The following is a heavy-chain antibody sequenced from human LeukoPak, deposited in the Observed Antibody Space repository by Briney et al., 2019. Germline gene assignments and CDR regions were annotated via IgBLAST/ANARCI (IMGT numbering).Heavy chain of an antibody. Sequence: PGGSLRLSCAASGFTFSSYWMHWVRQAPGKGLEWVASIKNDGSEKYYVDSVRGRYTISRDNTKNSLYLQMSSLRAEDTAVYYCATDRGWRTSGYYLYYFEYWGQGTLVTFSS. V-gene: IGHV3-7*01. CDR2: IKNDGSEK. CDR1: GFTFSSYW. CDR3: ATDRGWRTSGYYLYYFEY. J-gene: IGHJ4*02. D-gene: IGHD3-3*01.